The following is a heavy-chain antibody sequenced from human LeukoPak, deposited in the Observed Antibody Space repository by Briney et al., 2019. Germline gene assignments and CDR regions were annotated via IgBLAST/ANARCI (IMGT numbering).Heavy chain of an antibody. Sequence: SGPTLVKPTQTLTLTCTFSGFLLSTSGVGVGWIRQPPGKALEWLALIYWDDDKRYSPSLKSRLTITKDTSKNQVVLTMTNMDPVDTATYYCERTFAKDYYYYYMDVWGKGTTVTVSS. J-gene: IGHJ6*03. CDR1: GFLLSTSGVG. V-gene: IGHV2-5*02. CDR2: IYWDDDK. CDR3: ERTFAKDYYYYYMDV. D-gene: IGHD2-21*01.